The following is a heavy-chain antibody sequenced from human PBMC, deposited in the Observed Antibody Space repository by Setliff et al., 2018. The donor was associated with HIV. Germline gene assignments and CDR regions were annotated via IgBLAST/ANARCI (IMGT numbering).Heavy chain of an antibody. CDR2: ISSSGTTI. CDR1: GFTFSNYE. D-gene: IGHD3-3*01. CDR3: ARGRFFTY. J-gene: IGHJ4*02. Sequence: PGESLKISCAASGFTFSNYEMNWVRQAPGKGLEWVSYISSSGTTIYYADSVKGRFTISRDDASSSLYLQMDNLRAEDTAVYYCARGRFFTYWGQGTPVTVSS. V-gene: IGHV3-48*03.